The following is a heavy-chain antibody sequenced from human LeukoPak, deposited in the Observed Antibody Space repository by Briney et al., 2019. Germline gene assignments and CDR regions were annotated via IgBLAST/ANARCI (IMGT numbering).Heavy chain of an antibody. J-gene: IGHJ4*02. Sequence: SETLSLTCTVSGGSISSSSYYWGWIRQPPGKGLEWIGSIYYSGSTYYNPSLKSRVTISVDTSKNQFSLKLSSVTAADTAVYYCARHAPPAAAIDYWGQGTLVTVSS. CDR2: IYYSGST. CDR1: GGSISSSSYY. CDR3: ARHAPPAAAIDY. D-gene: IGHD6-13*01. V-gene: IGHV4-39*01.